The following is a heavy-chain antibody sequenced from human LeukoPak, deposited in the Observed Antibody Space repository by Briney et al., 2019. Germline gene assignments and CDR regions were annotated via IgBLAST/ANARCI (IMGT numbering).Heavy chain of an antibody. Sequence: ASVNVSCKASGYTFTSYDINWVRQAPGQGLEWMGWINTNTGNPTYAQGFTGRFVFSLDTSVSTAYLQISSLKAEDTAVYYCARAGQLVNPDFDYWGQGTLVTVSS. CDR1: GYTFTSYD. D-gene: IGHD6-13*01. CDR2: INTNTGNP. CDR3: ARAGQLVNPDFDY. V-gene: IGHV7-4-1*02. J-gene: IGHJ4*02.